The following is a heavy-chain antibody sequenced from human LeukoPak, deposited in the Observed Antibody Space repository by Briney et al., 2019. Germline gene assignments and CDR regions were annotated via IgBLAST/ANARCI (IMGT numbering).Heavy chain of an antibody. Sequence: ASVKLSCRASGYTFISYGISWVRQAPGQGLEWMGWISAYNGNTNYAQKLQGRVTMTTDTSTSTAYMELRSLRSDDTAVYYCARADGIYDSSGYYYHYFDYWAREPWSPSPQ. CDR1: GYTFISYG. V-gene: IGHV1-18*01. CDR2: ISAYNGNT. J-gene: IGHJ4*02. CDR3: ARADGIYDSSGYYYHYFDY. D-gene: IGHD3-22*01.